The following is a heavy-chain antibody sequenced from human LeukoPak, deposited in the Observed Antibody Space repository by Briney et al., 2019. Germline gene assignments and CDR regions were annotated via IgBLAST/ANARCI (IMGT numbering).Heavy chain of an antibody. V-gene: IGHV6-1*01. CDR1: GDSVSSISAA. CDR3: ARIATKDGRDY. CDR2: TYYRSKWFN. J-gene: IGHJ4*02. Sequence: SQTLSLTCAISGDSVSSISAAWNWIRQFPSRGLEWLGRTYYRSKWFNEYAVSEKSRISINPDTAKNQFSLQLNSVTPDDTAVYYCARIATKDGRDYWGQGILVTVSS. D-gene: IGHD5-12*01.